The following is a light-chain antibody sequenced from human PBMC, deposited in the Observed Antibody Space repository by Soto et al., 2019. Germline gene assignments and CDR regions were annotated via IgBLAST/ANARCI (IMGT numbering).Light chain of an antibody. CDR2: KVS. CDR1: HSLVSSNGNTF. V-gene: IGKV2-30*01. CDR3: MHATHWPWA. J-gene: IGKJ1*01. Sequence: DVVMTQSPLSLPVTLGQPASISCRSSHSLVSSNGNTFLIWFQQRPGQSPRRLLYKVSNRDSAVPDIIPGSGSGTDFTVKISRVEAEDVRVYYCMHATHWPWAFVQGTKVEIK.